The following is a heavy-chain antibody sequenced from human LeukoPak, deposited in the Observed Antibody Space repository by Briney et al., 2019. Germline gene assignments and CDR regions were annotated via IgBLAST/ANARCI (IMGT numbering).Heavy chain of an antibody. CDR1: GFTFSGSA. Sequence: GGSLRLSCAASGFTFSGSAMHWVRQASGKGLEWVGRIRSKANSYATAYAASVKGRFTISRDDSKNTAYLQMNSLKTEDTAVYYCTRPHGGYPGASDIWGQGTMVTVSS. CDR3: TRPHGGYPGASDI. J-gene: IGHJ3*02. V-gene: IGHV3-73*01. D-gene: IGHD5-12*01. CDR2: IRSKANSYAT.